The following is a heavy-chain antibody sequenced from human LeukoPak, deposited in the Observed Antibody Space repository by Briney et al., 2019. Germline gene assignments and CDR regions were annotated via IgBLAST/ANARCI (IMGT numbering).Heavy chain of an antibody. CDR2: TSSSGSTI. D-gene: IGHD3-22*01. Sequence: GGSLRLSCAASGFTFSSYEMNWVRQAPGKGLEWVSYTSSSGSTIYYADSVKGRFTISRDNAKNSLYLQMNSLRAEDTALYYCAKDTGYYYDSSNYWVWGQGTLVTVSS. J-gene: IGHJ4*02. V-gene: IGHV3-48*03. CDR1: GFTFSSYE. CDR3: AKDTGYYYDSSNYWV.